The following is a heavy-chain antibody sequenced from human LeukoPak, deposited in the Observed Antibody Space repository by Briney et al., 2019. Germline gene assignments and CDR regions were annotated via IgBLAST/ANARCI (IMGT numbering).Heavy chain of an antibody. CDR3: AKMPVSYSSGWSNFDY. CDR2: ISGSGGST. D-gene: IGHD6-19*01. CDR1: GFTFSSYA. V-gene: IGHV3-23*01. Sequence: PGGSLRLSCAASGFTFSSYAMSWVRQAPGKGLEWVSGISGSGGSTYYADSAKGRFTISRDNSKNTLYLQSNSLRAEDTAVYYCAKMPVSYSSGWSNFDYWGQGTLVTVSS. J-gene: IGHJ4*02.